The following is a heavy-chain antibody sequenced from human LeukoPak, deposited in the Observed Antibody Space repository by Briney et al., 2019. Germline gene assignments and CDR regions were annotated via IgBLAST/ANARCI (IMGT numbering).Heavy chain of an antibody. J-gene: IGHJ4*02. CDR1: GFTSSNYA. Sequence: GGSLRLSCAASGFTSSNYAMSWVRQAPGKGLEWVSVISGSGGSTYYVDSVRGRFTISRDNSKNTLYLQMNSLRAEDTAVYYCAKRYSGCQAFDYWGQGTLVTVSS. D-gene: IGHD1-26*01. CDR3: AKRYSGCQAFDY. CDR2: ISGSGGST. V-gene: IGHV3-23*01.